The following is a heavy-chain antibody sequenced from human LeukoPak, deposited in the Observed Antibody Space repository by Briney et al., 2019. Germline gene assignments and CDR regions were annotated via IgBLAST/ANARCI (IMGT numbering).Heavy chain of an antibody. D-gene: IGHD4-17*01. CDR1: GYTLTELS. CDR2: FDPEDGET. J-gene: IGHJ4*02. CDR3: ASDYGAQRGYFDY. V-gene: IGHV1-24*01. Sequence: ASVKVSCKVSGYTLTELSMHWVRQAPGKGLEWMGGFDPEDGETIYAQKFQGRVTITADKSTSTAYMELSSLRSEDTAVYYCASDYGAQRGYFDYWGQGTLVTVSS.